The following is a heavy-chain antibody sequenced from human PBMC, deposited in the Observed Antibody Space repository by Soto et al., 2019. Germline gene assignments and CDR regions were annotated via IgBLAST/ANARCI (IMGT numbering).Heavy chain of an antibody. Sequence: PGGSLRLSCAASGFTFSSYAMSWVRQAPGKGLEWVSAISGSGGSTYYADSVKGRFTISRDNSKNTLYLQMNSLRAEDTAVYYCAKVLLRYCSDGRGYFAYWGQGTLVTVSS. CDR3: AKVLLRYCSDGRGYFAY. D-gene: IGHD2-15*01. V-gene: IGHV3-23*01. CDR1: GFTFSSYA. J-gene: IGHJ4*02. CDR2: ISGSGGST.